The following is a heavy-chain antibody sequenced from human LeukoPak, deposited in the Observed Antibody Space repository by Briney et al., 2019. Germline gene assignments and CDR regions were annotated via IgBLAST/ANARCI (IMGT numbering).Heavy chain of an antibody. D-gene: IGHD2-21*02. Sequence: GGSLRLSCAASGFTFSSYAMHWVRQAPGKGLEWVAVISYDGSNKYYADSVKGRFTISRDNSKNTLCLQMNSLRAEDTAAYYCARDLCGGDCYFFYYYYGMDVWGQGTTVTVSS. CDR2: ISYDGSNK. J-gene: IGHJ6*02. V-gene: IGHV3-30-3*01. CDR1: GFTFSSYA. CDR3: ARDLCGGDCYFFYYYYGMDV.